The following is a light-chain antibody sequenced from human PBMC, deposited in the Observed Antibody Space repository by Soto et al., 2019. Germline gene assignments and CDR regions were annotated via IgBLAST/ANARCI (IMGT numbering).Light chain of an antibody. V-gene: IGLV2-23*02. J-gene: IGLJ1*01. CDR3: CSFAGSGTYV. Sequence: QSALTQPASVSGSPGQSITISCTGTSSDVGSHNLVSWYQQHPGKAPKLIIYEVNKRPSGVSNRFSGSKSGNTASLTIFGLQTGDEAEYYCCSFAGSGTYVFGTGTKVTVL. CDR2: EVN. CDR1: SSDVGSHNL.